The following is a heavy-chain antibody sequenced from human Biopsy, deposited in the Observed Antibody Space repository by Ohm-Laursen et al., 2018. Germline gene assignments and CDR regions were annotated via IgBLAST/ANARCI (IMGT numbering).Heavy chain of an antibody. CDR1: GDSVSSGSFF. V-gene: IGHV4-61*01. CDR3: ARGMRSSGWPYFDS. D-gene: IGHD6-19*01. Sequence: GTLSLTCTVSGDSVSSGSFFWTWLRQPPGLGLEYIGNVYDRGSTANYNPSLESRVTMSVDMPKNQFSLKLSSVTAADTAIYYCARGMRSSGWPYFDSWGQGTLVTVSS. J-gene: IGHJ4*02. CDR2: VYDRGST.